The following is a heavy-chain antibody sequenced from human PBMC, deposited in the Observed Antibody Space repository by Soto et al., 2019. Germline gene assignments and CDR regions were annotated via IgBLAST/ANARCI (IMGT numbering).Heavy chain of an antibody. J-gene: IGHJ4*02. CDR3: ALRSAHFGSSEEIPDY. D-gene: IGHD6-19*01. CDR1: GGTFSSYA. V-gene: IGHV1-69*01. Sequence: QVQLVQSGAEVKNPGSSVKVSCKASGGTFSSYAISWVRQAPGQGLEWMGGIIPIFGTANYAQKFQGRVTITADESTSTAYMELSSLRSEDTAVYYCALRSAHFGSSEEIPDYWGQGTLVTVSS. CDR2: IIPIFGTA.